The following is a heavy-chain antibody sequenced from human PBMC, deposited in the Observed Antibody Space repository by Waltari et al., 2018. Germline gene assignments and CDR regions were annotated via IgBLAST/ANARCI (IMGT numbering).Heavy chain of an antibody. CDR3: ARQGTSSSFYFDF. J-gene: IGHJ4*02. D-gene: IGHD6-6*01. CDR2: ISHSGSP. CDR1: DYSINSGYF. V-gene: IGHV4-38-2*01. Sequence: QVQQQESGPGLVRPSETLSLSCPVSDYSINSGYFWVWIRQPPGKGREWIGTISHSGSPYYHPSFKSRVIMSVDTSKNQFSLKMTSVTAADTALYYCARQGTSSSFYFDFWGRGTLVIVSS.